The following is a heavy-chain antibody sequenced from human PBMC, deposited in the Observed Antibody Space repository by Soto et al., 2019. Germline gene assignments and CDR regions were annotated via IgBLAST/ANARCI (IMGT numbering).Heavy chain of an antibody. Sequence: QVQLVQSGAEVKKPGASVKVSCKASGYTFTAYYMHWVRQAPGQGLEWMGWINPNSGGTNYAQKFQGRVTRTRDKSISSAYMELSRLRSDDTAVYYCARILAEVPGPWGQGTLVTVSS. CDR2: INPNSGGT. CDR1: GYTFTAYY. CDR3: ARILAEVPGP. V-gene: IGHV1-2*02. D-gene: IGHD2-15*01. J-gene: IGHJ5*02.